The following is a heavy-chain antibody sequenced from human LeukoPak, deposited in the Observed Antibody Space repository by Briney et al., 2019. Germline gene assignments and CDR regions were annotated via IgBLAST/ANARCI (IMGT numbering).Heavy chain of an antibody. CDR1: GGSISSSSYY. Sequence: SETLSLTCTVSGGSISSSSYYWGWIRQPPGEGLEWIGSIYYSGSTYYNPSLKSRVTISVDTSKNQFSLKLSSVTAADTAVYYCASLSITMVRGVMDYWGQGTLVTVSS. V-gene: IGHV4-39*01. D-gene: IGHD3-10*01. J-gene: IGHJ4*02. CDR3: ASLSITMVRGVMDY. CDR2: IYYSGST.